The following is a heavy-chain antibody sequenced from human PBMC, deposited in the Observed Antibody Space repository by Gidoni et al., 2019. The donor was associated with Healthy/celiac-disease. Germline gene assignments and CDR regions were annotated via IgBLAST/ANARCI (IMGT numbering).Heavy chain of an antibody. CDR2: ISSISSYI. V-gene: IGHV3-21*01. D-gene: IGHD2-2*01. CDR3: ARGGVVPAADAFDI. Sequence: VQLVESGGGLVKPGGSLRLSCAASGFTFSSYSMNWVRQAPGKGLELVSSISSISSYIYYADSVKGRFTISRDNAKNALYLQMNSLRAEDTAVYYCARGGVVPAADAFDIWGQGTMVTVSS. J-gene: IGHJ3*02. CDR1: GFTFSSYS.